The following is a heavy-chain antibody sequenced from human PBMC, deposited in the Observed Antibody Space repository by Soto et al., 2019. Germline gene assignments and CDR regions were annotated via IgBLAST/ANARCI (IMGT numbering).Heavy chain of an antibody. Sequence: EVQLVESGGGLVQPGGSLKLSCAASGFTFSGSAMHWVRQASGKGLEWVGRIRSKANSYATAYAASVKGRFTISRDDSKNTAYLQMNSLKTEDTAVYYCTRRRGTGTGRNDFDYWGQGTLVTVSS. CDR1: GFTFSGSA. D-gene: IGHD1-7*01. CDR3: TRRRGTGTGRNDFDY. V-gene: IGHV3-73*01. CDR2: IRSKANSYAT. J-gene: IGHJ4*02.